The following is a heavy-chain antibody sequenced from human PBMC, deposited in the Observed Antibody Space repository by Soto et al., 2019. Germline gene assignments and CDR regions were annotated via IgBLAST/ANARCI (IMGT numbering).Heavy chain of an antibody. CDR2: INHSGST. J-gene: IGHJ4*02. V-gene: IGHV4-34*01. CDR1: GGSFSGYY. Sequence: ETLSLTCAAYGGSFSGYYWSWIRQPPGKGLEWIGEINHSGSTNYNPSLKSRVTISVDTSKNQFSLKLSSVTAADTAVYYCARGDGSSGYGFNFDYWGQGTLVTVSS. CDR3: ARGDGSSGYGFNFDY. D-gene: IGHD3-22*01.